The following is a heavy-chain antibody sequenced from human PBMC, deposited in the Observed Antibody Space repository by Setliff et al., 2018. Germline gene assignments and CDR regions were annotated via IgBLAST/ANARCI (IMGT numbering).Heavy chain of an antibody. CDR1: GGSFSGYY. D-gene: IGHD2-15*01. V-gene: IGHV4-34*01. CDR3: AREKTVYWYYGMDV. Sequence: SETLSLTCAVYGGSFSGYYWSWIRQPPGKGLEWIGEINHSGSTNYNPTLKSRVTISVDTSKNQFYLKLSSVTAADTAVYYCAREKTVYWYYGMDVWGQGTTVTVSS. CDR2: INHSGST. J-gene: IGHJ6*02.